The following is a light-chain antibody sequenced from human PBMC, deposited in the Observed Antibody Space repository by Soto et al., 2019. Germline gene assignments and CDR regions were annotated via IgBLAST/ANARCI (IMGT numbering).Light chain of an antibody. Sequence: QSVLTQPPSASGTPGQRVTMSCSGGNSNIGSHTVNWYQHLPGTAPTLLIFSNNQRPSGVPARFSGSKSGTSASLAISGLQSGDEGDYYCSSYTDNTTLLFGGGTKLTVL. CDR2: SNN. CDR3: SSYTDNTTLL. V-gene: IGLV1-44*01. J-gene: IGLJ2*01. CDR1: NSNIGSHT.